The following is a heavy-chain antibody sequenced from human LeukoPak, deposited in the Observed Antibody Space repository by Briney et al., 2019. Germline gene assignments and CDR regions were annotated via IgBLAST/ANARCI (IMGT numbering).Heavy chain of an antibody. CDR2: IYYSGST. Sequence: SETLSLTCTVSGGSISTYYWSWIRQPPGKGLEWIGYIYYSGSTNYNPSLKSRVTISVDTSKNQFSLKLSSVTAADTAVYYCARDTLRFDYDILTGYYNLNDAFDIWGQGTMVTVSS. D-gene: IGHD3-9*01. V-gene: IGHV4-59*01. CDR1: GGSISTYY. CDR3: ARDTLRFDYDILTGYYNLNDAFDI. J-gene: IGHJ3*02.